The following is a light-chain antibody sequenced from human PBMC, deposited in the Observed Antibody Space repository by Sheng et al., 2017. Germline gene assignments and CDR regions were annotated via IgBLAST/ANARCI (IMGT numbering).Light chain of an antibody. J-gene: IGLJ2*01. CDR1: HSNIGTNY. Sequence: QSFLTQPPSASGTPGQRVTISCSGNHSNIGTNYVHWYQQFSATAPKVLIYRNNRRPSGVPDRFSGSKSGTSASLAISGLRPEDEAIYHCAAWDDRLTGRVFGGGTKLTVL. CDR3: AAWDDRLTGRV. CDR2: RNN. V-gene: IGLV1-47*01.